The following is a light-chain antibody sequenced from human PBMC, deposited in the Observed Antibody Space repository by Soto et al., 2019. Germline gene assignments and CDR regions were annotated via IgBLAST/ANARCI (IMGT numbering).Light chain of an antibody. CDR3: QQYGSSLIT. Sequence: EIVLTQSPGTLSLSPGERATLSCRDSQSVSSSYLAWYQQKPGQAPRLLIYGASSRATGIPDRFSGSGSGTDFTLTISRLEPEEFAVYYCQQYGSSLITFGQGTRLEIK. V-gene: IGKV3-20*01. CDR2: GAS. CDR1: QSVSSSY. J-gene: IGKJ5*01.